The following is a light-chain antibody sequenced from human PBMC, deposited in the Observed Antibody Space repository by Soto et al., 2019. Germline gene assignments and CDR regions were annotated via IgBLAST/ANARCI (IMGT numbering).Light chain of an antibody. CDR1: QDISNY. Sequence: DLQMTQSPSSLSASVGDRVTITCQASQDISNYLNWYQQKPGKAPKLLIYDASNLETGVPSRFSGSGSGTDFTFTISSLQPEDISTYYCQQYDKLPPWTFGQGTKVEIK. CDR2: DAS. V-gene: IGKV1-33*01. CDR3: QQYDKLPPWT. J-gene: IGKJ1*01.